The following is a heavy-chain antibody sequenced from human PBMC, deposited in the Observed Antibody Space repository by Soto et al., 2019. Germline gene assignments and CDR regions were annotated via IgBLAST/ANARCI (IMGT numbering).Heavy chain of an antibody. D-gene: IGHD3-22*01. CDR1: GYTFTSYG. CDR2: ISAYNGNT. V-gene: IGHV1-18*01. Sequence: ASVKVSCKASGYTFTSYGISWVRQAPGQGLEWMGWISAYNGNTNYAQKLQGRVTMTTDTSTSTAYMELRSLRSDDTAVYYCARDRYYYDSSGYYINWFDPWGQGTLVTVPQ. CDR3: ARDRYYYDSSGYYINWFDP. J-gene: IGHJ5*02.